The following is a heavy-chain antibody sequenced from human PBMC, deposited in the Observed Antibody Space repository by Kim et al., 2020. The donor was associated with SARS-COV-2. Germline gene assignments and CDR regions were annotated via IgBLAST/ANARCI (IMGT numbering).Heavy chain of an antibody. CDR1: GGSISSSSYY. D-gene: IGHD3-3*01. CDR2: IYYSGST. CDR3: ARGLRVTIFGVVNQNN. Sequence: SETLSLTCTVSGGSISSSSYYWGWIRQPPGKGLEWIGSIYYSGSTYYNPSLKSRVTISVDTSKNQFSLKLSSVTAADTAVYYCARGLRVTIFGVVNQNN. V-gene: IGHV4-39*01. J-gene: IGHJ5*01.